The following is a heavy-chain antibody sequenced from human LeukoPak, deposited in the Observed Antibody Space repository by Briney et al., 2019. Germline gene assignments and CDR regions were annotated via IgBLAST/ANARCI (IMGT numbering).Heavy chain of an antibody. Sequence: PETLSLTCAVYGGSFSGYYWSWIRQPPGKGLEWIGEINHSGSTNYNPSLKSRVTISVDTSKNQFSLKLSSVTAADTAVYYCASRPTNYYDSSGLDYWGQGTLVTVSS. J-gene: IGHJ4*02. D-gene: IGHD3-22*01. CDR2: INHSGST. CDR3: ASRPTNYYDSSGLDY. V-gene: IGHV4-34*01. CDR1: GGSFSGYY.